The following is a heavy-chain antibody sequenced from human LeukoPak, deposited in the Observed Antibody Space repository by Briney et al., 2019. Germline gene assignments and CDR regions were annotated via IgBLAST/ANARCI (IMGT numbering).Heavy chain of an antibody. V-gene: IGHV4-39*01. Sequence: SETLSLTCTVSGGSISSSSYYWGWIRQPPGKGLEWIGSIYYSGSTYYNPSLKSRVTISVDTSKNQFSLKLRSVTAADTAVYYCARHGERVVGLFDYWGQGTLATVSS. J-gene: IGHJ4*02. CDR2: IYYSGST. D-gene: IGHD4-17*01. CDR3: ARHGERVVGLFDY. CDR1: GGSISSSSYY.